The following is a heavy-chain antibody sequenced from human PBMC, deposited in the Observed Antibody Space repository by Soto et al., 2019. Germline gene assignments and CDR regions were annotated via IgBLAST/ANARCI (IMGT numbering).Heavy chain of an antibody. D-gene: IGHD3-10*01. J-gene: IGHJ6*02. CDR1: IGYIINYY. V-gene: IGHV4-59*01. Sequence: SETLSVTCIISIGYIINYYWIWIWQPPGLGLVWIGYIYYSGSTNYNPSLKSRVTISVDTSKNQFSLKLSSVTAADAAVYYCARQGEGYSGSGTNYYYYGMDVWGQGTTVTVS. CDR2: IYYSGST. CDR3: ARQGEGYSGSGTNYYYYGMDV.